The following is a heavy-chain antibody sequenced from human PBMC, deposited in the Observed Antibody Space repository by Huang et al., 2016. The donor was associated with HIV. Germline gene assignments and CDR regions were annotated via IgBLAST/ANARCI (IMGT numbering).Heavy chain of an antibody. V-gene: IGHV1-69*13. CDR3: ARGPTAMVLDYFDY. J-gene: IGHJ4*02. D-gene: IGHD5-18*01. CDR2: IIPIFGTA. CDR1: GGTFSNYA. Sequence: QVQLVQSGAEVKKPGSSVKVSCKASGGTFSNYAISWVRQAPGQGLEWKGGIIPIFGTANYAQKFQGRVTITADESTSTAYMELSSLRSEDTAVYYCARGPTAMVLDYFDYWGQGTLVTVSS.